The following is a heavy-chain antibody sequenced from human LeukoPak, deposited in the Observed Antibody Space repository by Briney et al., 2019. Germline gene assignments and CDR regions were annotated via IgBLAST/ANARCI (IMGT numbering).Heavy chain of an antibody. CDR1: GFTFSSYE. V-gene: IGHV3-48*03. CDR3: ARDNWNGGLFDY. Sequence: GGSLRLSCVASGFTFSSYEMNWVRQAPGKGLEWVSYISSSGSTIYYADSVKGRFTISRDNAKNSLYLQMNSLRAEDTAVYYCARDNWNGGLFDYWGQGTLVTVSS. D-gene: IGHD1-20*01. CDR2: ISSSGSTI. J-gene: IGHJ4*02.